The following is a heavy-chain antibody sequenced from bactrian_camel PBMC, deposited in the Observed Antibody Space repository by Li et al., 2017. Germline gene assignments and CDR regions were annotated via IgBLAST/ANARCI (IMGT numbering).Heavy chain of an antibody. CDR3: AARRTLVSCGASPLNRPDFPY. CDR1: VSSANDYC. D-gene: IGHD2*01. V-gene: IGHV3S53*01. Sequence: HVQLVESGGGSVQAGGSLRLSCAVSVSSANDYCLGWFREVPGKEREGVASIDSDGRTTYADSVKGRFTISKDYAKNTLYLQMFSLKPEDTAIYYCAARRTLVSCGASPLNRPDFPYWGQGTQVTVS. J-gene: IGHJ6*01. CDR2: IDSDGRT.